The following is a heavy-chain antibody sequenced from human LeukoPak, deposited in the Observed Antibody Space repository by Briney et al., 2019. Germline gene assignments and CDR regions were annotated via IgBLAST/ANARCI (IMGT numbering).Heavy chain of an antibody. D-gene: IGHD3-9*01. CDR2: ISSSGSTI. CDR1: GFTFSSYE. J-gene: IGHJ6*04. Sequence: GGSLRLSCAASGFTFSSYEMNWVRQAPGKGLESVSYISSSGSTIYYADSVKGRFTISRDNAKNSLYLQMNSLRAEDTAVYYCARDYLDYDILTGYNYYYGMDVWGKGTTVTVSS. V-gene: IGHV3-48*03. CDR3: ARDYLDYDILTGYNYYYGMDV.